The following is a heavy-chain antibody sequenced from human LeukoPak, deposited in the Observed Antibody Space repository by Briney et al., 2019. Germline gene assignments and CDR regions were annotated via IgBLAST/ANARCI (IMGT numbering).Heavy chain of an antibody. D-gene: IGHD3-16*01. Sequence: PGGSLRLSCAASGFTFSYYDMHWVRQVTGKSLEWVSGIGKDGSTYYPGPVKGRFTISRENAKNSLYLQMNSLRAEDTAVYYCIRDLGLSHAYGAFDVWGQGTMVTVSS. CDR2: IGKDGST. CDR1: GFTFSYYD. V-gene: IGHV3-13*01. J-gene: IGHJ3*01. CDR3: IRDLGLSHAYGAFDV.